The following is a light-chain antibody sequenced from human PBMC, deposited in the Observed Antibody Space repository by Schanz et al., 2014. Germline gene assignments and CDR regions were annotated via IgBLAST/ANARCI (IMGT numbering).Light chain of an antibody. CDR1: QSVSSN. Sequence: EIVMTQSPATLSVSPGERVTLSCRASQSVSSNLAWYQQRPGQAPRLLIYGASTRATGVAARISGGGSGTEFTLTISSLQSEDFAVYYCQQFGSSPRITFGQGTRLDIK. CDR3: QQFGSSPRIT. V-gene: IGKV3-15*01. J-gene: IGKJ5*01. CDR2: GAS.